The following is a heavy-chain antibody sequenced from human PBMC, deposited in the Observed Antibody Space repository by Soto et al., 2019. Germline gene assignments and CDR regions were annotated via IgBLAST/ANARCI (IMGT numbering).Heavy chain of an antibody. Sequence: PGESLKISCTASGYNFNDYWIGWVRQTPGKGLEWMGIIFPGDSDTKYSPSFEGQVTVSADKSTRSTSLQWRSLKASDSAIYFCARSVVGGNRPYHFDLWGQGTLVTVSS. D-gene: IGHD6-19*01. CDR2: IFPGDSDT. CDR3: ARSVVGGNRPYHFDL. V-gene: IGHV5-51*01. J-gene: IGHJ4*02. CDR1: GYNFNDYW.